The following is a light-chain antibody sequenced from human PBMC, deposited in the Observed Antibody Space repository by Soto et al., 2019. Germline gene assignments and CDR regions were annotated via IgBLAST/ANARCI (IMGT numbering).Light chain of an antibody. V-gene: IGKV3-20*01. CDR1: QSVSRNS. J-gene: IGKJ3*01. Sequence: EIVLTQSPGTLSLSPGERATLSCRASQSVSRNSLAWYQQQPGQAPRLLIYGASSRAIDIPDRFSGSGSGTDFTLIVSRLEPEDFAVYFCQQYGTSPPTFGPGTKVDIK. CDR2: GAS. CDR3: QQYGTSPPT.